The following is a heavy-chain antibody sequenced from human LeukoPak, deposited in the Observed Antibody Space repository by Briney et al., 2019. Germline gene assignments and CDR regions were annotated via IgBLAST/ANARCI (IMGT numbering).Heavy chain of an antibody. V-gene: IGHV3-30*18. CDR2: ISYDGSNK. CDR1: GFTFSSYG. Sequence: PGGSLRLSCAASGFTFSSYGMHWVRQAPGKGLEWVAVISYDGSNKYYADSVKGRFTISRDNSKNTLYLQMNSLRAEDTAVYYCAKDPQKWELPHFDYWGQGTLVTVSS. CDR3: AKDPQKWELPHFDY. J-gene: IGHJ4*02. D-gene: IGHD1-26*01.